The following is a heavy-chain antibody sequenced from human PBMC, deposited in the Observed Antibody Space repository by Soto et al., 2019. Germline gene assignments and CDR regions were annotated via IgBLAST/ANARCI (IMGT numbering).Heavy chain of an antibody. CDR2: ISYDGSKK. V-gene: IGHV3-30-3*01. CDR1: GFTFSSYS. Sequence: GGSLRLSCAAFGFTFSSYSMYWVRQAPGKGLEWVAVISYDGSKKYYADSVKGRFTISRDNSKNTLYLKMNNLRTEDTAIYYCARGSDGYNPDYFDYWGQGTLVTVSS. CDR3: ARGSDGYNPDYFDY. D-gene: IGHD5-12*01. J-gene: IGHJ4*02.